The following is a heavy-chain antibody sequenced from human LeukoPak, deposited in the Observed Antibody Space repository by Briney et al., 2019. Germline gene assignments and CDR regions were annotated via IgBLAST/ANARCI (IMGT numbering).Heavy chain of an antibody. CDR2: ISSSGSTI. D-gene: IGHD5-18*01. CDR3: ARAKSVDTAMWFDP. CDR1: GFTFSSYE. V-gene: IGHV3-48*03. Sequence: PGGSLRLSCAASGFTFSSYEMNWVRQAPGKGQEWVSYISSSGSTIYYADSVKGRFTISRDNAKNSLYLQMNSLRAEDTAVYYCARAKSVDTAMWFDPWGQGTLVTVSS. J-gene: IGHJ5*02.